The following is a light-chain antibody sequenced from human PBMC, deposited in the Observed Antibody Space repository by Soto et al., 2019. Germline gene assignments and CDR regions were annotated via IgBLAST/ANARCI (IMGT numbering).Light chain of an antibody. J-gene: IGKJ2*01. CDR2: DAS. V-gene: IGKV1-5*01. CDR3: QQYNNFLMYT. Sequence: DIQMTQSPPTLSASVGDRVTITCRASQSISSWLAWYQQKPGKAPKLLIYDASTLESGVPSRFSGSGSGTEFTLTISCLQPDDFATYYCQQYNNFLMYTFGQGTKLEIK. CDR1: QSISSW.